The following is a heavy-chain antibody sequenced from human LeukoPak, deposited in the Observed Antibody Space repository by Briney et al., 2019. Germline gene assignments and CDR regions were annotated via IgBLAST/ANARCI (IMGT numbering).Heavy chain of an antibody. CDR2: IYHSGST. J-gene: IGHJ3*02. D-gene: IGHD1-1*01. V-gene: IGHV4-30-2*01. CDR1: GGSISSGGYS. Sequence: SETLSLTCAVSGGSISSGGYSWSWIRQPPGKGLEWIGYIYHSGSTYYNPSLKSRVTISVDRSKNQFSLKLSSVTAVDTAVYYCAREDWNHAFDIWGQGTMVTVSS. CDR3: AREDWNHAFDI.